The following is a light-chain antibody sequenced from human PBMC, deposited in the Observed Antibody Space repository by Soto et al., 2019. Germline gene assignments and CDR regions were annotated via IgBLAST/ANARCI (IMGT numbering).Light chain of an antibody. CDR2: DAS. CDR1: QNINNY. V-gene: IGKV1-33*01. CDR3: QQYYSTPWT. Sequence: DVQMTQSPSSLSASVGDRFTITFQASQNINNYLNWYQQKPGRAPKLLIYDASNLEAGVPDRFSGSGSGTDFTLTISSLQAEDVAVYYCQQYYSTPWTFGQGTKVDIK. J-gene: IGKJ1*01.